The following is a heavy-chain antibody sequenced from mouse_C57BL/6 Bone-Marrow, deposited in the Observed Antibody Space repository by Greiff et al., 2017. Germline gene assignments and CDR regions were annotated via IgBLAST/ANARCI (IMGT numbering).Heavy chain of an antibody. J-gene: IGHJ2*01. CDR1: GYTFTSYW. CDR2: IHPNSGST. Sequence: QVQLQQPGAELVKPGASVKLSRKASGYTFTSYWMHWVKQRPGQGLEWIGMIHPNSGSTNYNEKFKSKATLTVDKSSSTAYMQLSSLTSEDSAVYYCARKRFNYGSSSFDYWGQGTTLTVSS. V-gene: IGHV1-64*01. CDR3: ARKRFNYGSSSFDY. D-gene: IGHD1-1*01.